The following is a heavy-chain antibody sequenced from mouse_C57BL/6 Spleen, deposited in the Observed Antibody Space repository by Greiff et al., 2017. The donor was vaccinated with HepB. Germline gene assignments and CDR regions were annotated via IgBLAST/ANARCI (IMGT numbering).Heavy chain of an antibody. J-gene: IGHJ4*01. CDR2: IYPGDGDT. Sequence: QVHVKQSGPELVKPGASVKISCKASGYAFSSSWMNWVKQRPGKGLEWIGRIYPGDGDTNYNGKFKGKATLTADKSSSTAYMQLSSLTSEDSAVYFCARKGGVYDYVGYAMDYWGQGTSVTVSS. CDR3: ARKGGVYDYVGYAMDY. D-gene: IGHD2-4*01. V-gene: IGHV1-82*01. CDR1: GYAFSSSW.